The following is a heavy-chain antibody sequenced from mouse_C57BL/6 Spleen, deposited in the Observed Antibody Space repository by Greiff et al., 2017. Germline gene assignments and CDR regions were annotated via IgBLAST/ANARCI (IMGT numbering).Heavy chain of an antibody. CDR2: ISGGGGNT. CDR3: ARRPYGSSYKGYFDV. D-gene: IGHD1-1*01. J-gene: IGHJ1*03. Sequence: DVHLVESGGGLVKPGGSLKLSCAASGFTFSSYTMSWVRQTPEKRLEWVATISGGGGNTYYPDSVKGRFTISRDNAKNTLYLQMSSLRSEDTALYYCARRPYGSSYKGYFDVWGTGTTVTVSS. V-gene: IGHV5-9*01. CDR1: GFTFSSYT.